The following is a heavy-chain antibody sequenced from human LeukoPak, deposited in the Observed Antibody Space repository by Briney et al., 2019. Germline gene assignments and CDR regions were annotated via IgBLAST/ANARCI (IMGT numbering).Heavy chain of an antibody. CDR1: GGSISSSSYY. J-gene: IGHJ4*02. V-gene: IGHV4-39*07. CDR3: ARMRSGGYYGQFGRSPPDY. Sequence: SETLSLTCTVSGGSISSSSYYWGWIRQPPGKGLEWIGSIYYSGSTYYNPSLKSRVTISVDTSKNQFSLKLSSVTAADTAVYYCARMRSGGYYGQFGRSPPDYWGQGTLVTVSS. D-gene: IGHD1-26*01. CDR2: IYYSGST.